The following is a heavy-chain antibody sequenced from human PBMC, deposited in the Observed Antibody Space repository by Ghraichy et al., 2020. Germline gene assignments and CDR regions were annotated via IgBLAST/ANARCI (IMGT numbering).Heavy chain of an antibody. CDR1: GFTFGTHW. D-gene: IGHD3-3*01. CDR3: ARISDRFLDS. CDR2: IKQDGSEK. Sequence: GSLRLSCAASGFTFGTHWMSWVRQAPGKGLEWVANIKQDGSEKYYVDSVKGRFSIFRDDANSSLFLRMDNLRAEDTAVYYCARISDRFLDSWGQGTQVTVSS. J-gene: IGHJ5*02. V-gene: IGHV3-7*03.